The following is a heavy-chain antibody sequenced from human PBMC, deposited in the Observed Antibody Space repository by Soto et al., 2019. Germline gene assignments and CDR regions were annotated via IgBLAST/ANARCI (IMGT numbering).Heavy chain of an antibody. J-gene: IGHJ5*02. D-gene: IGHD5-18*01. V-gene: IGHV3-30*18. CDR2: ISYDGSNK. CDR1: GFTFTSYG. CDR3: AKDGRFGGYSYGYPNWFDP. Sequence: QVQLVESGGGVVQPGRSLRLSCAASGFTFTSYGMHWVRQAPGKGLEWVAVISYDGSNKYYADSVKGRFTISRDNSKNTLYLQMNSLRAEDTAVYYCAKDGRFGGYSYGYPNWFDPWGQGTLVTVSS.